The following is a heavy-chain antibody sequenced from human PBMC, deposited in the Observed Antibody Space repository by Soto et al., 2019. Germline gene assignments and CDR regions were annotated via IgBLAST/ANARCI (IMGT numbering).Heavy chain of an antibody. CDR3: VRSDWFDP. Sequence: SGGSLRLSCAASGFTFSSYWMHWVRQAPGKGLVWVSRIKSDGSTTSYADSVKGRFTISRDNAKNTLYLQMNSLRVEDTAVYYCVRSDWFDPWAQGSRVTFAS. J-gene: IGHJ5*02. CDR2: IKSDGSTT. V-gene: IGHV3-74*01. CDR1: GFTFSSYW.